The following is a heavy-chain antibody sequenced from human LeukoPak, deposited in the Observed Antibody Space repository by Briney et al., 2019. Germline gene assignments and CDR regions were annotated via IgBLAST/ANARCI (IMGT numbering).Heavy chain of an antibody. Sequence: GGSLRPSCVVSGFMFSSYWMHWVRQVPGKGLVWVSSMDSDGSITTYADSVKGRFTISRDNAKKTLYLQMSSLRAEDTAVYYCVRGGNYVWGSYDPWGQGTLVTVSS. CDR2: MDSDGSIT. CDR1: GFMFSSYW. D-gene: IGHD3-16*01. CDR3: VRGGNYVWGSYDP. J-gene: IGHJ5*02. V-gene: IGHV3-74*01.